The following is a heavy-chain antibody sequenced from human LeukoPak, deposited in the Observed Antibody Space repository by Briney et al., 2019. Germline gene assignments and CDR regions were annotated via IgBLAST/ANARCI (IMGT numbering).Heavy chain of an antibody. CDR1: GGSITNYY. J-gene: IGHJ4*02. CDR3: VRDEGLTGYPDY. Sequence: SETLSLTCSVAGGSITNYYWSWIRQPAGKGLEWIGRFYSRGTTYYNPPLRSRVSLSGDESKNQLSLKMYSVTAADTAVYYCVRDEGLTGYPDYWGQGTLVRFSS. CDR2: FYSRGTT. D-gene: IGHD3-9*01. V-gene: IGHV4-4*07.